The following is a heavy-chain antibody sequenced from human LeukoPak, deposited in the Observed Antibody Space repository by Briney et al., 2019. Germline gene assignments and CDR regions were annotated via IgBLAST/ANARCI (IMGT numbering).Heavy chain of an antibody. V-gene: IGHV3-9*01. CDR3: AKSGTYSSSSGYIDS. CDR2: ISWNSGNV. Sequence: QTGGSLRLSCAAFGFTFKNYAMHWVRQAPGKGLEWVSSISWNSGNVDYSDSVKGRFTLSRDNAKNSLFLQMNSLRDEDTAFYYCAKSGTYSSSSGYIDSWGHGTPVTVSS. CDR1: GFTFKNYA. J-gene: IGHJ4*01. D-gene: IGHD6-6*01.